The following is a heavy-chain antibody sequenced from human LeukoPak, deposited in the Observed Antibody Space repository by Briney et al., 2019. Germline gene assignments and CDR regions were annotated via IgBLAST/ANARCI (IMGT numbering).Heavy chain of an antibody. Sequence: GGSLRLFRAASVFTFSRYSMNWVRQPPGKGLEGASPISCSSSYIYYADSVKGRFTISRDNAKNSLYLQMNSLRAEDTAVYYCARDRIGVVTNWFDPWGQGTLVTVSS. CDR1: VFTFSRYS. D-gene: IGHD3-3*01. V-gene: IGHV3-21*01. J-gene: IGHJ5*02. CDR2: ISCSSSYI. CDR3: ARDRIGVVTNWFDP.